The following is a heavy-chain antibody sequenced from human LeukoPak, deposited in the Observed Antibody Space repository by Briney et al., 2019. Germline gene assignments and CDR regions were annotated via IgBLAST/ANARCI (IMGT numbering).Heavy chain of an antibody. J-gene: IGHJ5*02. CDR3: ARDRAALQDWVEFDP. CDR2: IRDSGEA. Sequence: PGGSLRLSCAVSGFRVSDYYMSWVRQAPGKGLEWVGLIRDSGEAFYADFVRSRFAISRDESENTLYLQMNSLRVEDTAVYFCARDRAALQDWVEFDPWGQGTPVIVSS. V-gene: IGHV3-66*03. CDR1: GFRVSDYY. D-gene: IGHD3/OR15-3a*01.